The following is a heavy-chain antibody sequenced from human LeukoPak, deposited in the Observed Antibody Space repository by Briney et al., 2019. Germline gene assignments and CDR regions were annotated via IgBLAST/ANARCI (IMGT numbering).Heavy chain of an antibody. CDR1: GGTFSSYA. V-gene: IGHV1-69*13. Sequence: ASVKVSCKASGGTFSSYAISWVRQAPGQGLEWMGGIIPIFGTANYAQKFQGRVTITADESTSTAYMELSSLRSEDTAVYYCARAARFLEWFADYWGQGTLVTVSS. D-gene: IGHD3-3*01. CDR2: IIPIFGTA. J-gene: IGHJ4*02. CDR3: ARAARFLEWFADY.